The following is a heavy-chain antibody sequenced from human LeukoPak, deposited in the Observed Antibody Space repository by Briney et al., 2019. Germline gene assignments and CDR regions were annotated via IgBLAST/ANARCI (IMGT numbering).Heavy chain of an antibody. Sequence: SETLSLTCTVSGASISCYYWSWIRQPPGKGLEWIGYISYSGSTNYNPSLKSRVTISVDTSKTQFSLKLTSVTAADTAVYYCARDGAPGGSAYFDYWGQGTLVTVSS. V-gene: IGHV4-59*01. J-gene: IGHJ4*02. CDR1: GASISCYY. CDR3: ARDGAPGGSAYFDY. D-gene: IGHD3-16*01. CDR2: ISYSGST.